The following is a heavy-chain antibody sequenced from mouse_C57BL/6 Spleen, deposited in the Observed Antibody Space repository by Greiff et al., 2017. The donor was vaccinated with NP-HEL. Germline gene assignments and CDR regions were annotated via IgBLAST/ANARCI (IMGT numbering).Heavy chain of an antibody. J-gene: IGHJ1*03. CDR2: INYDGSST. V-gene: IGHV5-16*01. CDR3: AREKDGSSRCFDV. CDR1: GFTFSDYY. Sequence: DVKLVESEGGLVQPGSSMKLSCTASGFTFSDYYMAWVRQVPEKGLEWVANINYDGSSTYYLDSLKSRFIISRDNAKNILYLHMSSLKSEDTATYDCAREKDGSSRCFDVWGTGTTVTVSS. D-gene: IGHD1-1*01.